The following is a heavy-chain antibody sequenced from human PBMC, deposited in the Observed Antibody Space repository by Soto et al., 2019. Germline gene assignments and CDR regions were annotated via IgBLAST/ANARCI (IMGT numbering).Heavy chain of an antibody. V-gene: IGHV4-34*01. CDR2: INHSGST. Sequence: KTSETLSLTCAVYGGSFSGYYWSWIRQPPGKGLEWIGEINHSGSTNYNPSLKSRVTISVDTSKNQFSLKLSSVTAADTAAYYCAAGSCSSSGCYWFDPWGQGTLVTVSS. D-gene: IGHD2-2*01. J-gene: IGHJ5*02. CDR1: GGSFSGYY. CDR3: AAGSCSSSGCYWFDP.